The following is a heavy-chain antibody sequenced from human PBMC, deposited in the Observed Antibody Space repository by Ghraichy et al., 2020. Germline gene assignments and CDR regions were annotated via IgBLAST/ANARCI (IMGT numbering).Heavy chain of an antibody. D-gene: IGHD3-16*01. CDR1: GDSVSSDDYY. V-gene: IGHV4-61*08. CDR3: ARGAPPDH. Sequence: ESLNISCTVSGDSVSSDDYYWNWIRQPPGKRLEWLGYIYYNGNTNYHPTNYSPSLKSRITISIDTSTNQFSLKLTSMTASDTAVDYCARGAPPDHWGQGTLVTVSS. J-gene: IGHJ4*03. CDR2: IYYNGNTNYHPT.